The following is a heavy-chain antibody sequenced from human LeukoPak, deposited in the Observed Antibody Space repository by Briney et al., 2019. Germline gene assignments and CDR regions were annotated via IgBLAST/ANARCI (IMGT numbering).Heavy chain of an antibody. J-gene: IGHJ4*02. V-gene: IGHV3-23*01. CDR1: GFTFSSYA. CDR2: ISGSGGST. CDR3: AKDFGVYDILTGYYNSPFDY. Sequence: GGSLRLSCAASGFTFSSYAMSWVRQAPGKGLEWVSAISGSGGSTYYADSVKGRFTISRDNSKNTLYLQMNSLRAEDTAVYYCAKDFGVYDILTGYYNSPFDYRGQETLVTVSS. D-gene: IGHD3-9*01.